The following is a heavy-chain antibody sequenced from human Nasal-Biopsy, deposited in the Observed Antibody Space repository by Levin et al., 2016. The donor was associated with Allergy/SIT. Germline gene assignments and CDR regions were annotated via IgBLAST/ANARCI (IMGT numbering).Heavy chain of an antibody. J-gene: IGHJ4*02. Sequence: SCAISGDNIYSNVAAWNWFRQSPSRGLEWLGRTYYRSKWYIENAISVKGRIIVNPDTSKNQFSLQLHSVTPEDTGVYYCARAAPPYNYYFDYWGQGTVVTVSA. CDR3: ARAAPPYNYYFDY. D-gene: IGHD1-1*01. V-gene: IGHV6-1*01. CDR1: GDNIYSNVAA. CDR2: TYYRSKWYI.